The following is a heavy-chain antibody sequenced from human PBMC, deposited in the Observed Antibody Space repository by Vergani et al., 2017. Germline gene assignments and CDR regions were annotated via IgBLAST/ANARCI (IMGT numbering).Heavy chain of an antibody. J-gene: IGHJ4*02. V-gene: IGHV1-69*01. CDR3: ARERVAYCGGDCYLFDY. Sequence: QVQLVQSGAEVKKPGSSVKVSCKAFGGTFSIYAISWVRQAPGQGLEWMGGIIRIFGTANYAQKFQGRVTITAEESTSTAYIELSSLIFEDTAVYYCARERVAYCGGDCYLFDYWGQGTLVTVSS. CDR2: IIRIFGTA. CDR1: GGTFSIYA. D-gene: IGHD2-21*01.